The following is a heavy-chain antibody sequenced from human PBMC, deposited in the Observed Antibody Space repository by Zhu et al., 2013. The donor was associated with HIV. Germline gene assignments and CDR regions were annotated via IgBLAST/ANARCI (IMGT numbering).Heavy chain of an antibody. Sequence: EVQLVESGGGLVQPGGSVRLSCAASGFTFSSSSMNWVRQAPGKGLEWVSYISSSRSTIYYADSVKGRFTISRDNAKNSLYLEMNSLRAEDSAVYYCARDLGYEQQLFDYWGQGTLVTVSS. D-gene: IGHD6-13*01. V-gene: IGHV3-48*04. CDR1: GFTFSSSS. CDR2: ISSSRSTI. CDR3: ARDLGYEQQLFDY. J-gene: IGHJ4*02.